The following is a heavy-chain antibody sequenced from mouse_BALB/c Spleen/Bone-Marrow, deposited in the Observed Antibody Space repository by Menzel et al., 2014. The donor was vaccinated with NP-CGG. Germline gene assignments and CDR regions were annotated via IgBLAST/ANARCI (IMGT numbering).Heavy chain of an antibody. CDR2: IDPSDSET. Sequence: QVQLKESGAELVKPGAPVKLSCKASGYTFTRYWMNWVKQRPGRGLEWIGRIDPSDSETHYNQKFKDKATLTVDKSSSTAYIQLGSLTSEDSAVYYCARDGNYYFDYWGQGTTLTVSS. V-gene: IGHV1-69*02. J-gene: IGHJ2*01. CDR3: ARDGNYYFDY. CDR1: GYTFTRYW. D-gene: IGHD2-1*01.